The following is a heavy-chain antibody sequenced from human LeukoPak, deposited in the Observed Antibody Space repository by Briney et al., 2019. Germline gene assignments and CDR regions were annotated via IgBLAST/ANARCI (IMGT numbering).Heavy chain of an antibody. Sequence: HGESLKISCKGSGYSFTSYWIGWMRQMPGKGLEWMGIIYPGDSDTRYSPSFQGQVTISADKSISTAYLQWSSLKASDTAMYYCARREGDYYGSGSYYEPWGQGTLVTVSS. J-gene: IGHJ5*02. CDR1: GYSFTSYW. CDR2: IYPGDSDT. V-gene: IGHV5-51*01. CDR3: ARREGDYYGSGSYYEP. D-gene: IGHD3-10*01.